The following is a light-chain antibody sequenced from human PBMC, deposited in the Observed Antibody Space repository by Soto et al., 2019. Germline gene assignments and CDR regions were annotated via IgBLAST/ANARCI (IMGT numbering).Light chain of an antibody. CDR1: QSISGW. V-gene: IGKV1-5*01. CDR3: QHYNSYSEA. Sequence: DIQLTQSPSSLSASVGDRVTITCRASQSISGWLAWYQQKPRKAPKVLIYDASSLETGVPSRFSGSGSGTEFTLTISSLQPDDFATYYCQHYNSYSEAFGQGTKVDIK. J-gene: IGKJ1*01. CDR2: DAS.